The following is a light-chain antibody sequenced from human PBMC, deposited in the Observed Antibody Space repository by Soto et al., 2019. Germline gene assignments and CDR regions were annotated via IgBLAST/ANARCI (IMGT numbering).Light chain of an antibody. CDR3: SSYTSSSTVV. CDR2: DVS. J-gene: IGLJ2*01. V-gene: IGLV2-14*03. CDR1: STDVGGYNY. Sequence: QSALTQPASVSGSPGQAITISCTGTSTDVGGYNYVSWYQQHPGKAPKLMIYDVSNRPSGLSNRFSGSKSGNTASLTISGLQAEDEADYYYSSYTSSSTVVFGGGTKLTVL.